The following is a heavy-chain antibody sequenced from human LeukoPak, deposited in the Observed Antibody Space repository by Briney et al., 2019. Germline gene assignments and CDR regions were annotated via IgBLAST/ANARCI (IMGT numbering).Heavy chain of an antibody. J-gene: IGHJ4*02. V-gene: IGHV3-21*01. D-gene: IGHD1-1*01. CDR2: ISSNSSYI. Sequence: GGPLRLSCAASGFTFSSYSMNWVRQAPGRGLEWVSSISSNSSYIYYADSVKGRFTISRDNAKNSLYLQMNSLRAEDTAVYYCARAPNWNDVFDYWGQGTLVTVSS. CDR3: ARAPNWNDVFDY. CDR1: GFTFSSYS.